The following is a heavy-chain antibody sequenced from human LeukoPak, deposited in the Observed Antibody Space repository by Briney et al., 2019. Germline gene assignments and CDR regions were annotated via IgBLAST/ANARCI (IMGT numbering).Heavy chain of an antibody. V-gene: IGHV3-23*01. D-gene: IGHD6-19*01. CDR2: IDARSGIT. Sequence: GGSLRLSCAPSGFTFTIFGLNWVRQAPGKGPEWVSYIDARSGITYYADSVRGRFTISRDNSENTLYLQMNSLGAEDTAVYYCAKYSSGWYGTACYMEVWGKGTTVTVSS. CDR1: GFTFTIFG. J-gene: IGHJ6*03. CDR3: AKYSSGWYGTACYMEV.